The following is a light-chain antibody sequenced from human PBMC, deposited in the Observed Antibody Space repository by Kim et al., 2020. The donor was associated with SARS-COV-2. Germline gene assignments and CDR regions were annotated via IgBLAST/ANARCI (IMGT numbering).Light chain of an antibody. CDR2: GAS. Sequence: EIVVTQSPAPLSVSPGERATLSCRASQSVSSYLAWYQQKPGQAPRLLIYGASTRATGIPARFSGSGSGTEFTLTISSLQSEDFAVYYCHQYNDWPPYTFGQGTKLEI. J-gene: IGKJ2*01. V-gene: IGKV3-15*01. CDR3: HQYNDWPPYT. CDR1: QSVSSY.